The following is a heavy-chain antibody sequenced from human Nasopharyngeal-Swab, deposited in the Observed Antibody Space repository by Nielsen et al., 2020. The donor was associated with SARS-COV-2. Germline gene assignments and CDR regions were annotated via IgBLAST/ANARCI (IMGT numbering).Heavy chain of an antibody. J-gene: IGHJ4*02. D-gene: IGHD5-12*01. V-gene: IGHV4-34*01. CDR3: AREGDIVATTYFDY. Sequence: WIRQLPGKGLEWIGEINHSGSTNYNPSLKSRVTISVDTSKNQFSLKLSSVTAADTAVYYCAREGDIVATTYFDYWGQGTLVTVSS. CDR2: INHSGST.